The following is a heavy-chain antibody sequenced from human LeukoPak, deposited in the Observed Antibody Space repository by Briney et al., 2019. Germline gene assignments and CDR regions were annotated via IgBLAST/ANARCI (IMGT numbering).Heavy chain of an antibody. CDR3: ARARPKSRGLYYYDSSGYYSA. J-gene: IGHJ5*02. Sequence: SESLSLTCTVSGGSISSYYWSWIRQPPGKGLEWFGEINHSGSTNYNPSLKSRVTISVDTSKNQFSLKLSSVTAADTAVYYCARARPKSRGLYYYDSSGYYSAWGQGTLVTVSS. D-gene: IGHD3-22*01. V-gene: IGHV4-34*01. CDR2: INHSGST. CDR1: GGSISSYY.